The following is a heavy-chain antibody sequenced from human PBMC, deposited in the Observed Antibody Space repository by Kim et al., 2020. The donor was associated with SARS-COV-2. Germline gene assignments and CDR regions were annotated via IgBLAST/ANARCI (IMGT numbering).Heavy chain of an antibody. CDR2: ISYTGTT. CDR3: ARRHNGGSYNDY. J-gene: IGHJ4*02. D-gene: IGHD3-16*01. V-gene: IGHV4-59*13. Sequence: SETLSLTCTVSGGSITAYYLSWIRQPPGKGLEWIGYISYTGTTNYNPSLKSRVTISIDTSKNQFSLKLSSVTAVDTDVYFCARRHNGGSYNDYWGQGILVTVSS. CDR1: GGSITAYY.